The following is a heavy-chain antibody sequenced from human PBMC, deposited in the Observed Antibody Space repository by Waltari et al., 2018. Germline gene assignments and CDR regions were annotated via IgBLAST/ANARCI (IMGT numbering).Heavy chain of an antibody. D-gene: IGHD1-26*01. CDR1: GYSFTSYW. CDR3: ARQVMGAPNFGY. Sequence: EVQLVQSGAEVKKPGESLKLSCKCSGYSFTSYWIGWVRQMPWKGLEWKGIIYAGYSDTRYSPSFHGQVTSAADESISTAYLQWRSLKASDTAMYYCARQVMGAPNFGYWGQGTLVTVSS. J-gene: IGHJ4*02. CDR2: IYAGYSDT. V-gene: IGHV5-51*01.